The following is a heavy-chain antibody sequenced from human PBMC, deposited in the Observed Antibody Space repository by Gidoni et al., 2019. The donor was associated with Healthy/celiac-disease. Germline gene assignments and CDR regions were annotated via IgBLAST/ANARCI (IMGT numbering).Heavy chain of an antibody. D-gene: IGHD3-9*01. J-gene: IGHJ2*01. CDR2: INSDGSST. Sequence: SRINSDGSSTSYADSVNGRFTISRDNAKNTLYLQMNSLRAEDTAVYYCASGGRFDWLPISRPYWYFDLWGRGTLVTVSS. CDR3: ASGGRFDWLPISRPYWYFDL. V-gene: IGHV3-74*01.